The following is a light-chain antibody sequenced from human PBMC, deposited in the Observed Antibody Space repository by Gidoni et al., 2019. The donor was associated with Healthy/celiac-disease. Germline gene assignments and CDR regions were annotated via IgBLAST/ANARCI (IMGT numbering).Light chain of an antibody. CDR2: SNN. Sequence: QSVLTQPPSASGSPGQRVTISCSGSISNIGSNTVHWYQQLPGTAPKLLIYSNNQRPSGVPDRFSGSKSGTSASLAISGLQSEDEADYYCAAWEDRLNGYVFGTGTKVTVL. V-gene: IGLV1-44*01. CDR3: AAWEDRLNGYV. CDR1: ISNIGSNT. J-gene: IGLJ1*01.